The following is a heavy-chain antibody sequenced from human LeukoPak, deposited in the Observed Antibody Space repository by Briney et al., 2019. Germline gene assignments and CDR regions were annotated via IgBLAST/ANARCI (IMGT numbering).Heavy chain of an antibody. CDR1: GYTFTGYY. CDR2: INPNSGGT. J-gene: IGHJ5*02. V-gene: IGHV1-2*02. CDR3: ARDRQQLVLSWFDP. Sequence: GASVKVSCKASGYTFTGYYMHWVRQAPGQGLEWMGWINPNSGGTNYAQKFQGRVTMTRDTSISTAYMELSRLRSDDTAVYYCARDRQQLVLSWFDPWGQGTLVTVSS. D-gene: IGHD6-13*01.